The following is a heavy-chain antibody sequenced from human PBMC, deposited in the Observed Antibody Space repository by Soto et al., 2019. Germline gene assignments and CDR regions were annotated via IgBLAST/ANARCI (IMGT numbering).Heavy chain of an antibody. J-gene: IGHJ4*02. D-gene: IGHD1-1*01. CDR1: GFTFNSYS. CDR2: INGSSSSI. V-gene: IGHV3-23*01. Sequence: GGSLRLSCVASGFTFNSYSTNWVRQAPGKGLEWISAINGSSSSIFYADSVKGRFTISRDNSKNTLYLQMNSLRAEDTAVYYCAKFATGTPWFDFDYWGQGTLVTVSS. CDR3: AKFATGTPWFDFDY.